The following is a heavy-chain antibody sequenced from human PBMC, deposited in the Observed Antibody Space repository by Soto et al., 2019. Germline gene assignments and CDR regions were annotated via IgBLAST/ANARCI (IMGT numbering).Heavy chain of an antibody. V-gene: IGHV4-39*01. CDR3: AILRGYLDY. J-gene: IGHJ4*02. Sequence: QLQLQESGPGLVKPSETLSLTRIVSGGSISSSSYYWGWIRQPPGKGLEWIASIYYSGSTYYNPSLESRVTISVDTSKNQFSLKLSSVTAADTAVYYCAILRGYLDYWGQGTLVTVSS. CDR2: IYYSGST. CDR1: GGSISSSSYY. D-gene: IGHD2-15*01.